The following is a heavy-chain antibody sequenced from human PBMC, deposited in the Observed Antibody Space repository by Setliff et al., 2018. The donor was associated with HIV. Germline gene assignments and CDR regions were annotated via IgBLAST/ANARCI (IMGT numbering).Heavy chain of an antibody. V-gene: IGHV3-7*01. CDR3: AREDYDILTGHYYYYGMDV. D-gene: IGHD3-9*01. CDR1: GFTFRSYW. CDR2: IKQDGSEK. J-gene: IGHJ6*02. Sequence: LRLSCAASGFTFRSYWMSWVRQAPGKGLEWVANIKQDGSEKYYVDSVKGRFTISRDNAKNSLYLQMNSLRAEDTAVYYCAREDYDILTGHYYYYGMDVWGQGTTVTVSS.